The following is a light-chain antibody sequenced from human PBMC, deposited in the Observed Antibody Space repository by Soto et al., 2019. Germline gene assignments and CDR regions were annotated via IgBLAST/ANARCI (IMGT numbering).Light chain of an antibody. Sequence: QTVVTQSSSASASLGSSVKLTCTLHSGYSSYIVAWHQQQPGKAPRYLMRLEGSGTFNKGSGVPDRFSGSSSGADRYLTISNLQSEDEAEYYCETWDRNTQVFGTGTKLTVL. CDR1: SGYSSYI. J-gene: IGLJ1*01. CDR2: LEGSGTF. CDR3: ETWDRNTQV. V-gene: IGLV4-60*03.